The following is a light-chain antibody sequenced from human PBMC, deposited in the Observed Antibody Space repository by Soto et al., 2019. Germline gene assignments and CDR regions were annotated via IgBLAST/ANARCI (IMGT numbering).Light chain of an antibody. CDR3: QQYNSYPYT. CDR1: QSISNW. J-gene: IGKJ2*01. V-gene: IGKV1-5*03. Sequence: DLPMTQSPSTLSASVGDRVTITCRASQSISNWLAWYQQKPGKAPKLLIYKASSLESGVPSRFSGSGSGTEFTLTISSLQPDDFATYYCQQYNSYPYTFGQGTKLDIK. CDR2: KAS.